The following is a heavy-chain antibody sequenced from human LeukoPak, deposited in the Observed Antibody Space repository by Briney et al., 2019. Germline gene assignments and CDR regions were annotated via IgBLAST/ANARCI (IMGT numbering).Heavy chain of an antibody. Sequence: PGGSLRLSCAASGFTFSSYGMTWVRQAPGKGLEWVSYISSSSSTIYYADSVKGRFTISRDNAKNSLYLQLNSLRAEDTAVYYCAKCILTGYYKGYMDVWGKGTTVTISS. D-gene: IGHD3-9*01. CDR3: AKCILTGYYKGYMDV. CDR1: GFTFSSYG. CDR2: ISSSSSTI. J-gene: IGHJ6*03. V-gene: IGHV3-48*01.